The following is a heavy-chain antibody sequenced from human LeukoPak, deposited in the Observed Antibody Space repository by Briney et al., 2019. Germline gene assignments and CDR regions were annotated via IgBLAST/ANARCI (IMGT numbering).Heavy chain of an antibody. Sequence: ASVKVSCKASGYTFTSYGISWVRQAPGQGLEWMGWISAYNGNTNYAQKLQGRVTMTTDTSTNTAYMELRSLRSDDTAVYYCARDLYRGYSGYGTFVYWGQGTLVTVSS. V-gene: IGHV1-18*01. CDR1: GYTFTSYG. CDR3: ARDLYRGYSGYGTFVY. D-gene: IGHD5-12*01. J-gene: IGHJ4*02. CDR2: ISAYNGNT.